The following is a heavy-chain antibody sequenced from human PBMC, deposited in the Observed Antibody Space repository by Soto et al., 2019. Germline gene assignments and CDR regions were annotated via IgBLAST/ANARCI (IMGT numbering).Heavy chain of an antibody. J-gene: IGHJ6*03. Sequence: SETLSLTCAVSGGSISSSNWWSWVRQPPGKGLEWIGEIYHSGSTNYTPSLKSRVTISVDKSKNQFSLKLSSVTAADTAVYYCARGSAARYYYYYMDVWGKGTTVTVSS. V-gene: IGHV4-4*02. CDR3: ARGSAARYYYYYMDV. D-gene: IGHD6-6*01. CDR2: IYHSGST. CDR1: GGSISSSNW.